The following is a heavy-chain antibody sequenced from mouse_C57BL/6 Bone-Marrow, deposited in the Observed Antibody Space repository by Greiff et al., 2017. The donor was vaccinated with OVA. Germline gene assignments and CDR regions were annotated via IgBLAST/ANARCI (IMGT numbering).Heavy chain of an antibody. D-gene: IGHD1-1*01. V-gene: IGHV1-82*01. CDR2: IYPGDGDT. Sequence: VQLVESGPELVKPGASVKISCKASGYAFSSSWMNWVKQRPGKGLEWIGRIYPGDGDTNYNGKFKGKATLTADKSSSTAYMQLSSLTSEDSAVYFCAIPSYYYGSSYYWYFDVWGTGTTVTVSS. J-gene: IGHJ1*03. CDR3: AIPSYYYGSSYYWYFDV. CDR1: GYAFSSSW.